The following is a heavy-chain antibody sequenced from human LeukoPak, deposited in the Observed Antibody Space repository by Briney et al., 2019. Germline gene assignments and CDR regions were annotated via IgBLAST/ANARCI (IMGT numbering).Heavy chain of an antibody. D-gene: IGHD1-26*01. CDR2: IYHSGST. CDR3: ARESGSGSSEHAFDI. Sequence: SETLSLTCAVSGGSISSSNWWSWVRQPPGKGLEWIGEIYHSGSTNYNPSLKSRVTISIDKSKNQFSLKLSSATAADTAVYYCARESGSGSSEHAFDIWGQGTMVTVSS. CDR1: GGSISSSNW. V-gene: IGHV4-4*02. J-gene: IGHJ3*02.